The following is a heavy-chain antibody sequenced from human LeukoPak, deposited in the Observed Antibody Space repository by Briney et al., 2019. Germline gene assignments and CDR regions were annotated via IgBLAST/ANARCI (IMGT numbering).Heavy chain of an antibody. J-gene: IGHJ4*02. V-gene: IGHV3-11*01. D-gene: IGHD4-17*01. CDR2: ISSSGSTI. Sequence: GGSLRLSCAASGFTFSDYYMSWIRQAPGKGLEWVSYISSSGSTIYYADSVKGRFTISRDNAKNSLYLQMNSLRAEDTAVYYCAKEALSELNDYGDYGQFDYWGQGTLVTVSS. CDR3: AKEALSELNDYGDYGQFDY. CDR1: GFTFSDYY.